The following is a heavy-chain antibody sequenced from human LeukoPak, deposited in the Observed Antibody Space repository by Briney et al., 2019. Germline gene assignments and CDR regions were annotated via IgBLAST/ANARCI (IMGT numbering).Heavy chain of an antibody. CDR3: AKDLLRNYYSSAFDY. CDR2: ISGSGGST. V-gene: IGHV3-23*01. D-gene: IGHD3-22*01. CDR1: GFTFSSYA. Sequence: PGGSLRLSCAASGFTFSSYAMSWVRQAPGKGLEWVSAISGSGGSTYYEDSVKGRFTISRDNSKNTLYLQMNSLRAEDTAVYYCAKDLLRNYYSSAFDYWGQGTLVTVSS. J-gene: IGHJ4*02.